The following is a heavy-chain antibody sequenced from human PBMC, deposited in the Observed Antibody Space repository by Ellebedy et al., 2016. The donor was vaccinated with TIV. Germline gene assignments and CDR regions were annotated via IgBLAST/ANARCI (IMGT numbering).Heavy chain of an antibody. CDR1: GYTFTSYH. CDR2: INSSGGGT. V-gene: IGHV1-46*01. J-gene: IGHJ3*01. CDR3: ARRDGYNPFSFDV. Sequence: ASVKVSCXASGYTFTSYHVDWVRQAPGQGLEWMGIINSSGGGTSNAQKFQGRITMTRDTSMNTVYMELTSLRFEDTAVYYCARRDGYNPFSFDVWGQGTMVTVSS. D-gene: IGHD5-24*01.